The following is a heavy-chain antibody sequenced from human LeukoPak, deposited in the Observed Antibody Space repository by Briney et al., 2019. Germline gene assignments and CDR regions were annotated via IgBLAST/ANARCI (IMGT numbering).Heavy chain of an antibody. D-gene: IGHD2-2*01. CDR2: INPNGGGT. CDR3: ARRGGCISTSCNLDY. J-gene: IGHJ4*02. V-gene: IGHV1-46*03. Sequence: ASVKVSCKTSGYTFTSYYMHWMRQAPGQGFEWVGMINPNGGGTSSAQKFQGRVTLTRDTSTSTVYMDLSSLRSEDTAIYYCARRGGCISTSCNLDYWGLGTLVTVSS. CDR1: GYTFTSYY.